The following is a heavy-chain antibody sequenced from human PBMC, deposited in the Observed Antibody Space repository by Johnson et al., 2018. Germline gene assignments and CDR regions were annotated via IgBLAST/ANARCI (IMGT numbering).Heavy chain of an antibody. D-gene: IGHD4-17*01. V-gene: IGHV1-8*01. J-gene: IGHJ3*02. CDR3: ASSYDYGDLGAFDI. CDR2: MNSNSGNT. Sequence: SGSEVKKPGASVKVSCKASGYTFSSYDINWVRQATGQGLEWMGWMNSNSGNTGYAQKFQGRVTMTRNTSISTAYMELSSLRSEGTALYYCASSYDYGDLGAFDIWGQGTMVTVSS. CDR1: GYTFSSYD.